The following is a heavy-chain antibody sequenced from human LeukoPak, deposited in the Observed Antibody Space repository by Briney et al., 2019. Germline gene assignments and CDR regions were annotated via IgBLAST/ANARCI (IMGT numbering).Heavy chain of an antibody. V-gene: IGHV4-59*01. CDR2: ISYSEDT. D-gene: IGHD3-3*01. J-gene: IGHJ4*02. CDR3: ARGWNYGDY. Sequence: SETLSLTCTVPGGAISSYYWSWIRQPPGKGLEWIGYISYSEDTNYNPSLRSRVTMSVDTSKNQFSLELSSVTAADTAAYYCARGWNYGDYWGQGTLVTVSS. CDR1: GGAISSYY.